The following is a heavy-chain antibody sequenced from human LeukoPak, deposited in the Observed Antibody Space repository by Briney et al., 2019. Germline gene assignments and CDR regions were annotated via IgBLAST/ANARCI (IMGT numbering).Heavy chain of an antibody. Sequence: GGSLRLSCAASGFTFSSYAMSWVRQAPGKGLEWVSAISGSGGRTYYADSVKGRFTISRDNSKNTLYLQMSSPRAEDTAVYYCAKSPTYYYDSSGYYYNYFDYWGQGTLVTVSS. D-gene: IGHD3-22*01. CDR1: GFTFSSYA. CDR2: ISGSGGRT. CDR3: AKSPTYYYDSSGYYYNYFDY. J-gene: IGHJ4*02. V-gene: IGHV3-23*01.